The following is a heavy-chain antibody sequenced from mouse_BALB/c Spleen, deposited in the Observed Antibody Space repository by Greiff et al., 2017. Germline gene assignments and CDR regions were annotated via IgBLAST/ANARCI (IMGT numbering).Heavy chain of an antibody. CDR2: ILPGSGST. Sequence: QVQLQQSGAELMKPGASVKISCKATGYTFSSYWIEWVKQRPGHGLEWIGEILPGSGSTNYNEKFKGKATFTADTSSNTAYMQLSSLTSEDSAVYYCARGDGSTMITTDYWGQGTTLTVSS. CDR1: GYTFSSYW. D-gene: IGHD2-4*01. CDR3: ARGDGSTMITTDY. J-gene: IGHJ2*01. V-gene: IGHV1-9*01.